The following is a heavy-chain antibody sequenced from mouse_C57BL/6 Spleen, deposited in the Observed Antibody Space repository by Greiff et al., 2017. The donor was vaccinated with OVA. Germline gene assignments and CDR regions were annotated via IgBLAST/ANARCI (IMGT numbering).Heavy chain of an antibody. CDR3: AAYYSNYGAY. J-gene: IGHJ3*01. CDR2: IDPSDSET. CDR1: GYTFTSYW. D-gene: IGHD2-5*01. Sequence: QVQLQQPGAELVRPGSSVKLSCKASGYTFTSYWMHWVKQRPIQGLEWIGNIDPSDSETHYNQKFKDKATLTVDKSSSTAYMQLSSLTSEDSAVYYCAAYYSNYGAYWGQGTLVTVSA. V-gene: IGHV1-52*01.